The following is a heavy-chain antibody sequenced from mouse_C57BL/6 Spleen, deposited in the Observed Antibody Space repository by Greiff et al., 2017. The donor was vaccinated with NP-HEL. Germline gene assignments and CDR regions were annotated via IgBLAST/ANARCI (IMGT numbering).Heavy chain of an antibody. CDR1: GYAFSSSW. CDR2: IYPGDGDT. J-gene: IGHJ4*01. V-gene: IGHV1-82*01. CDR3: ARNGYYAMDY. Sequence: VQLQQSGPELVKPGASVKISCKASGYAFSSSWMNWVKQRPGQGLEWIGRIYPGDGDTNYNGKFKGKATLTAATSSSTAYMQLSSLTSEDSAVYFCARNGYYAMDYWGQGTTVTVSS.